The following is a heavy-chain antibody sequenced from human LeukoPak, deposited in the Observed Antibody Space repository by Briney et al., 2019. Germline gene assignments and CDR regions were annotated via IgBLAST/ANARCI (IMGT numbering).Heavy chain of an antibody. D-gene: IGHD4-17*01. CDR1: GFTVSSNY. J-gene: IGHJ4*02. CDR3: AKRGDQYYFDS. CDR2: IYSGGTT. V-gene: IGHV3-53*01. Sequence: GGSLRLSCAASGFTVSSNYMSWVRQAPGKGREWVSVIYSGGTTYYADSVKGRFTISRDNSKNTLYLQMSSLRAEDTAVYYCAKRGDQYYFDSWGQGTLVTVSS.